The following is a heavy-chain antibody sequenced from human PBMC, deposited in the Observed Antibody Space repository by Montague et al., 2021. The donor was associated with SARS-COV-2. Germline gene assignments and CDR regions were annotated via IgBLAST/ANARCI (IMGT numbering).Heavy chain of an antibody. V-gene: IGHV4-59*01. D-gene: IGHD3-10*01. CDR1: GRSFSNYY. CDR2: ITDGGST. Sequence: SETLSLTCTVYGRSFSNYYWTWIRQPPGEGLEWIGQITDGGSTNYNPSLKSRVTMSVGTSKNQMSLKLTSVTAADTAVYYCARGCLSYFGAGSHCYGMDVWGQGTTVTVYS. CDR3: ARGCLSYFGAGSHCYGMDV. J-gene: IGHJ6*02.